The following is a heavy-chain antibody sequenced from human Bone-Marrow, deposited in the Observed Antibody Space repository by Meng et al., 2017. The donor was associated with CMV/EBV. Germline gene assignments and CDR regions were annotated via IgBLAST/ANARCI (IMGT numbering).Heavy chain of an antibody. V-gene: IGHV1-2*02. J-gene: IGHJ2*01. Sequence: ASVKVSCKASGYTFTGYYMHWVRQAPGQGLEWMGWINPNSGGTNYAQKFQGRVTMTRDTSISTAYMELSGLRSDDTAVYYCARKKLTGDDDFDLWGRGTLVTVSS. D-gene: IGHD7-27*01. CDR1: GYTFTGYY. CDR2: INPNSGGT. CDR3: ARKKLTGDDDFDL.